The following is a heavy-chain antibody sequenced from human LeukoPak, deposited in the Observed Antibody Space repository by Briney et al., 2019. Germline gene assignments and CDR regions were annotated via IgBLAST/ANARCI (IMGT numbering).Heavy chain of an antibody. J-gene: IGHJ4*02. CDR1: GGTFSSYA. D-gene: IGHD2-2*01. CDR3: ARVLGYCSSTSCSAPYFDY. CDR2: IIPIFGTA. Sequence: ASVKVSCKASGGTFSSYAISWVRQAPGQGLEWMGGIIPIFGTANYAQKFQGGVTITADESTSTAYMELSSLRSEDTAVYYCARVLGYCSSTSCSAPYFDYWGQGTLVTVSS. V-gene: IGHV1-69*13.